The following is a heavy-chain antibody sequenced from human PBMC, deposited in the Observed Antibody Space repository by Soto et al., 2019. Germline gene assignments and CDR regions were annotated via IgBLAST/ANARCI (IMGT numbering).Heavy chain of an antibody. Sequence: PGGSLRLSCSASGFTFNNYNMNWVRQAPGKGLEWVGRIRNKGNNYATAYIASVKGRFTISRDDSKNTVYLQMNSLKIDDTAVYFCTSRRDWTTVDPLDYWGLGTLVTVSS. CDR2: IRNKGNNYAT. D-gene: IGHD1-1*01. J-gene: IGHJ4*02. V-gene: IGHV3-73*01. CDR3: TSRRDWTTVDPLDY. CDR1: GFTFNNYN.